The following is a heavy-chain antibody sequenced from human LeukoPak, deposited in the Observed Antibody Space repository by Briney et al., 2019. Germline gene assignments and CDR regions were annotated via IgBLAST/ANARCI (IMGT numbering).Heavy chain of an antibody. V-gene: IGHV3-48*03. Sequence: GGSLRLSCAASGFTFSSYDMNWVRQAPGKGLEWVSYISNSGSTIYYADSVKGRFTISRDNAKSSLYLQMNRLRAEDTAVYYCTRDNSYGAFDIWGQGTMVTVSS. CDR2: ISNSGSTI. CDR3: TRDNSYGAFDI. J-gene: IGHJ3*02. CDR1: GFTFSSYD. D-gene: IGHD5-18*01.